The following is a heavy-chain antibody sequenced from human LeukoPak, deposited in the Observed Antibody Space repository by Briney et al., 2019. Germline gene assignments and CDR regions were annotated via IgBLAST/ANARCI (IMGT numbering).Heavy chain of an antibody. Sequence: GGSLRLSCAASGFTFSDYYMGWIRQAPGKGLEWVAFIRYDGTNKYYADSVKGRFTISRDNSKKTLYLEMNSLRAEDTAVYYCAKVGSGWYGVDYWGQGTLVTVSS. J-gene: IGHJ4*02. CDR2: IRYDGTNK. V-gene: IGHV3-30*02. D-gene: IGHD6-19*01. CDR3: AKVGSGWYGVDY. CDR1: GFTFSDYY.